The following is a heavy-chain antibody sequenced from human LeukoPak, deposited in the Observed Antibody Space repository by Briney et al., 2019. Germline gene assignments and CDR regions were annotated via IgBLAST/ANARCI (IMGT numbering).Heavy chain of an antibody. CDR2: INQDGTNQ. CDR1: GFPFSGYW. Sequence: PGGSLRLSCVASGFPFSGYWMDWVRQAPGKGMEWVANINQDGTNQYYAASVKGRFSISRDNAKHSLYLQLNSLRAEETGVYYCSRSLDYLGQGALVTVSS. J-gene: IGHJ4*02. CDR3: SRSLDY. V-gene: IGHV3-7*01.